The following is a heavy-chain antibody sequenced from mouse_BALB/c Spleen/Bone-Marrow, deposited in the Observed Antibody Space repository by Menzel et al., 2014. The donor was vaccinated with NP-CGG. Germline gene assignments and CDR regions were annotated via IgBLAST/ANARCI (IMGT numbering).Heavy chain of an antibody. CDR1: GFNIKDTY. Sequence: EVQLQQSGAEFVKPGASVKLSCTASGFNIKDTYMHWVKQRPEQGLEWIGRIDPANGNTKYDPKFQGKTTITADTSSHTAYLQLSSLTSEDTAVYYCARYDYGVYFDYWGQGTTLTVSS. J-gene: IGHJ2*01. D-gene: IGHD2-4*01. CDR3: ARYDYGVYFDY. V-gene: IGHV14-3*02. CDR2: IDPANGNT.